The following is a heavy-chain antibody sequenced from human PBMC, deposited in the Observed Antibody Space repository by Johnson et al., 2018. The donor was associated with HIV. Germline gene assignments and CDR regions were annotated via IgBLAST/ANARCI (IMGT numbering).Heavy chain of an antibody. V-gene: IGHV3-30*04. J-gene: IGHJ3*01. D-gene: IGHD3-22*01. CDR1: GFTFSSYA. CDR3: ARGAYYYLI. CDR2: ISYDGSNK. Sequence: QVQLVESGGGVVQPGRSLRLSCAASGFTFSSYAMHWVRQAPGKGLEWVAVISYDGSNKYYADSVKGRLTISRDNSKNTLYLQMNSLRAEDTAVYYCARGAYYYLIWGQGTMVIVSS.